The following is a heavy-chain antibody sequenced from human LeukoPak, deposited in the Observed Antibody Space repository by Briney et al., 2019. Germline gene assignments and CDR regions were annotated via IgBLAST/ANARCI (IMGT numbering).Heavy chain of an antibody. CDR1: GDSVSSNSAA. D-gene: IGHD6-13*01. V-gene: IGHV6-1*01. Sequence: SQTLSLTCAISGDSVSSNSAAWNWIRQSPSRGLEWLGRTYYRSKWYNDYAVSVKSRITINPDTSKNQFSLQLNSVTAADTAVYYCARGMHSSSWKYYYYMDVWGKGTTVTVSS. J-gene: IGHJ6*03. CDR2: TYYRSKWYN. CDR3: ARGMHSSSWKYYYYMDV.